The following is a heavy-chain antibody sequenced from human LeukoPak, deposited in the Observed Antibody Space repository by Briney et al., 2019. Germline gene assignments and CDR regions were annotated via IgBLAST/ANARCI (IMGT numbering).Heavy chain of an antibody. D-gene: IGHD1-26*01. V-gene: IGHV3-7*03. CDR2: INKDGGEK. J-gene: IGHJ4*02. CDR1: GFTFSSYW. CDR3: VKNSPPRYSGSPPAY. Sequence: GGSLRLSCAASGFTFSSYWMSWVRQAPGKGLEWVANINKDGGEKYYVDSVKGRFTISRDNAKNSLYLQMNSLRADDTAVYYCVKNSPPRYSGSPPAYWGQGTLVTVSS.